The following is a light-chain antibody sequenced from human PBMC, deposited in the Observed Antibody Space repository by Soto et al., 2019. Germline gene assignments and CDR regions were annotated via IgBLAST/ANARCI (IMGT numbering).Light chain of an antibody. J-gene: IGKJ3*01. V-gene: IGKV1-27*01. CDR2: AAS. Sequence: DIQMTQSPSSLSASVGDRVTITCRASQGISNYLAWYQQKPGKVPKLLIYAASTLQSGVPSRFSGSGSGTEFTLTISSLQPEDVATYYCQKYNSALFTFCPGTKVDIK. CDR3: QKYNSALFT. CDR1: QGISNY.